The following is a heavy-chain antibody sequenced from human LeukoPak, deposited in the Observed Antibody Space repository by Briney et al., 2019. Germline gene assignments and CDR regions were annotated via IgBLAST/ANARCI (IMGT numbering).Heavy chain of an antibody. V-gene: IGHV3-53*01. CDR1: AFTVSSNY. J-gene: IGHJ6*02. CDR2: IYSGGST. Sequence: GGSLRLSCAASAFTVSSNYMSWVRHAPGKGLEWVSVIYSGGSTYYADSVKGRFTISRDNSKNTLYLQMNSLRAEDTAVYYCARTSNYDFWSGYSPGGMDVWGQGTTVTVSS. D-gene: IGHD3-3*01. CDR3: ARTSNYDFWSGYSPGGMDV.